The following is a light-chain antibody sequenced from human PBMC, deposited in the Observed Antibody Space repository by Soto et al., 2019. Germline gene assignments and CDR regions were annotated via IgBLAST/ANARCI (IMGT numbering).Light chain of an antibody. CDR1: QGIGDS. Sequence: DIQMTQSPSSLSASVGDRVTITCRASQGIGDSLAWYQQQQGNVTSRLIYAAPILQAGVPSPCRCSGSGKEFILTNSSQHPEDVETYQWQKNNSAPLSFGGGT. V-gene: IGKV1-27*01. J-gene: IGKJ4*01. CDR3: QKNNSAPLS. CDR2: AAP.